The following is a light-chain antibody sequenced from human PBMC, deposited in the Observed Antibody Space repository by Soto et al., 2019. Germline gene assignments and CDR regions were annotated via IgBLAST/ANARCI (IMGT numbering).Light chain of an antibody. J-gene: IGKJ4*02. CDR1: QGVSSR. Sequence: DIQMTQSPSSVSASDGDTVAITCRASQGVSSRLAWYQQKPGTAPKVLISVASSLQSGVPSRCSGSGSGTDFTLTISSLQPEDFATYYCQQTNSFPLTFGGGTKVEIK. CDR2: VAS. CDR3: QQTNSFPLT. V-gene: IGKV1-12*01.